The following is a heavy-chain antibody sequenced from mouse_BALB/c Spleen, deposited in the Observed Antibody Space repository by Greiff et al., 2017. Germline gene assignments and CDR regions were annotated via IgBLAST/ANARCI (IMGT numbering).Heavy chain of an antibody. D-gene: IGHD1-2*01. V-gene: IGHV3-8*02. CDR2: ISYSGST. CDR1: GDSITSGY. J-gene: IGHJ1*01. Sequence: EVMLVESGPSLVKPSQTLSLTCSVTGDSITSGYWNWIRKFPGNKLEYMGYISYSGSTYYNPSLKSRISITRDTSKNQYYLQLNSVTTEDTATYYCARPLLRHWYFDVWGAGTTVTVSS. CDR3: ARPLLRHWYFDV.